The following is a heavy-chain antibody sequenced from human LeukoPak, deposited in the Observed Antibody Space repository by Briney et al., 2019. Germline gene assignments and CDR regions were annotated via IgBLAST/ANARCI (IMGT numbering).Heavy chain of an antibody. Sequence: GASVKVSCKASGGTFSSYAISWVRQAPGQGLEWMGRIIPILGIANYAQKFQGRVTITADKSTSTAYMELRSLRSDDTAMYYCTRVPELPDYWGQGTLVTVSS. CDR2: IIPILGIA. CDR1: GGTFSSYA. D-gene: IGHD2-15*01. V-gene: IGHV1-69*04. J-gene: IGHJ4*02. CDR3: TRVPELPDY.